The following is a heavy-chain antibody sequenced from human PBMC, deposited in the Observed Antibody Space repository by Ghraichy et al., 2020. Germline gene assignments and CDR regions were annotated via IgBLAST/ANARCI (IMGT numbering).Heavy chain of an antibody. CDR1: GFIAKTYW. Sequence: GGSLRLSCSASGFIAKTYWMSWVRQAPGKGLEWVVLINLDGSQRYYGDAVKGRFTTSIITSRDNAQTSMYLEMTNLRAADTAVYYCVTDRTYGDYDYWGQVTLVT. D-gene: IGHD5-12*01. V-gene: IGHV3-7*03. CDR2: INLDGSQR. CDR3: VTDRTYGDYDY. J-gene: IGHJ4*02.